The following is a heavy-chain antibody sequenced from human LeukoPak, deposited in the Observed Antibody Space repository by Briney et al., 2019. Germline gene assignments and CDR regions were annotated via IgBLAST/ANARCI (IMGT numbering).Heavy chain of an antibody. CDR2: ISAYNGNT. D-gene: IGHD1-1*01. CDR3: ARDRPGFGTIESPEY. CDR1: GYTFTSYG. Sequence: ASVKVSCKASGYTFTSYGISWVRQAPGQGLEWMGWISAYNGNTNYAQKLQGRVTMTTDTSTSTAYMELRSLRSDDTAVYYCARDRPGFGTIESPEYWGQGTLVTVSS. J-gene: IGHJ4*02. V-gene: IGHV1-18*01.